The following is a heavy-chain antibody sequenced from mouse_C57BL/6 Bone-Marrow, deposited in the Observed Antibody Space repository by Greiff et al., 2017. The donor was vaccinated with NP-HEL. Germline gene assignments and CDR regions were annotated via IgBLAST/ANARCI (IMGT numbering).Heavy chain of an antibody. J-gene: IGHJ3*01. CDR1: GFTFSSYG. Sequence: EVHLVESGGDLVKPGGSLKLSCAASGFTFSSYGMSWVRQTPDKRLEWVATISSGGSYTYYPDSVKGRFTISRDNAKNTLYLQMSSLKSEDTAMYYCARSESRAYWGQGTLVTVSA. CDR2: ISSGGSYT. CDR3: ARSESRAY. V-gene: IGHV5-6*01.